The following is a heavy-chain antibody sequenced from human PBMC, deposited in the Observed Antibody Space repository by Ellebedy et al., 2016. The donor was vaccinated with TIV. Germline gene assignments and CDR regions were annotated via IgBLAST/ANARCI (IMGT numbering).Heavy chain of an antibody. CDR1: GFTFSGYW. Sequence: GESLKISCAASGFTFSGYWMHWVRQAPGRGLVWVSRISNDGSSTSYADSVKGRFTISRDNAKNTLYLQMNSLRAEDTAVYYCARDAAGNGGKLDYWGQGALVTVSS. CDR2: ISNDGSST. D-gene: IGHD4-23*01. V-gene: IGHV3-74*01. J-gene: IGHJ4*02. CDR3: ARDAAGNGGKLDY.